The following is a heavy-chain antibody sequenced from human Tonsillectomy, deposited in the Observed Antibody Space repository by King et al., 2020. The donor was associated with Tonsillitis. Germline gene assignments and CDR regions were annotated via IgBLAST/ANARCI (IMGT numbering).Heavy chain of an antibody. V-gene: IGHV3-33*05. D-gene: IGHD3-16*02. CDR3: ASPMTDRYCLNF. J-gene: IGHJ4*02. CDR2: ISLDGGKA. Sequence: VPLVESGGAVVQPGKSLRLSCTASPITFSPYAMHWVRQAPGQGLEWVALISLDGGKAYYADSVRGRFTISRDISKTTVHLQMTNLRADDTALYFCASPMTDRYCLNFWGQGSRVTGSS. CDR1: PITFSPYA.